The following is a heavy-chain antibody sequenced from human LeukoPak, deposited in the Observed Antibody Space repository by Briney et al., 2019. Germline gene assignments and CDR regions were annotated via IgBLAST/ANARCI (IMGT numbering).Heavy chain of an antibody. CDR3: ARVVGYGDYPFDY. D-gene: IGHD4-17*01. J-gene: IGHJ4*02. Sequence: GASVKVSCKASGYTFSGHYIHWVRQAPGQGLEWMGWIYPNSGGTSYARKFQGRVTISRDTSVQTAYMELRRLRSDDTAVYYCARVVGYGDYPFDYWGQGTLVTVSS. CDR1: GYTFSGHY. CDR2: IYPNSGGT. V-gene: IGHV1-2*02.